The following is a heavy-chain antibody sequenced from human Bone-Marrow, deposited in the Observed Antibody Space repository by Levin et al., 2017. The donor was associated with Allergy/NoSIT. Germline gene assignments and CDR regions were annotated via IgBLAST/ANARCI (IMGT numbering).Heavy chain of an antibody. J-gene: IGHJ5*02. CDR3: AKGVRFLEWLPFA. CDR2: ISNDGGRT. V-gene: IGHV3-23*01. CDR1: GFTFKNYA. Sequence: GGSLRLSCAASGFTFKNYAMSWVRQAPGKGLEWVSGISNDGGRTDSADSVKGRFTIFRDNSKNTLFLQMNSLGAEDSAIYYCAKGVRFLEWLPFAWGQGTLVTVSS. D-gene: IGHD3-3*01.